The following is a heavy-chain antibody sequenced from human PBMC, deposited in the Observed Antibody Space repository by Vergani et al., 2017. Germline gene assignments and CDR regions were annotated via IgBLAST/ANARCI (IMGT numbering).Heavy chain of an antibody. CDR2: INPNSGGT. J-gene: IGHJ6*03. Sequence: QVQLVQSGAEVKKPGSSVKVSCKASGATFSSYAISWVRQAPGQGLEWMGWINPNSGGTNYAQKFQGRVTMTRDTSISTAYMELSRLRSDDTAVYYCARDLRSNWKYYYYYCMDVWGKGTTVTVSS. CDR3: ARDLRSNWKYYYYYCMDV. V-gene: IGHV1-2*02. D-gene: IGHD1-1*01. CDR1: GATFSSYA.